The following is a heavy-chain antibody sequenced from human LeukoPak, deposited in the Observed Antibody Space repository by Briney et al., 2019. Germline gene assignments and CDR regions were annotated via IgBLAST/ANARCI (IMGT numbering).Heavy chain of an antibody. CDR2: IYTSGST. V-gene: IGHV4-61*02. CDR3: ARVPYSSGWYFDY. D-gene: IGHD6-19*01. Sequence: SETLSLTCTVSGGSISSGSYYWSWIRQPAGKGLEWIGRIYTSGSTNYNPSLKSRVTISLDTSKNQFSLKLSSVTAADTAVYYCARVPYSSGWYFDYWGQGTLVTVSS. J-gene: IGHJ4*02. CDR1: GGSISSGSYY.